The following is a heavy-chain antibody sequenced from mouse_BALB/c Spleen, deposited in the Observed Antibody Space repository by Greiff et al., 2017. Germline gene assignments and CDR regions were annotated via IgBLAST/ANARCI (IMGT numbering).Heavy chain of an antibody. J-gene: IGHJ1*01. V-gene: IGHV3-8*02. CDR2: ISYSGNT. CDR3: ARYGSSYNWYFDG. Sequence: EVKLMESGPSLVKPSQTLSLTCSVTGDSITSGYWNWIRKFPGNKLEYMGYISYSGNTYYNPSLKSRISITRDTSKNQYYLQLNSVTTEDTATYYCARYGSSYNWYFDGWGAGTTVTVSS. CDR1: GDSITSGY. D-gene: IGHD1-1*01.